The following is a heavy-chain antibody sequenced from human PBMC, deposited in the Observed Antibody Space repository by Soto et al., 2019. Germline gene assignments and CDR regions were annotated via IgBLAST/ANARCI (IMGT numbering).Heavy chain of an antibody. Sequence: GALVKISCKASGYIFTGYHIHWVRQAPGRGLEWMGWINPNSGDTEYAQNFQGRVTMTRDTSFNLVYMEMSGLMSDDTAVYYCARDARGTRGFDEMDIWGQGTTVTV. V-gene: IGHV1-2*02. CDR2: INPNSGDT. J-gene: IGHJ6*02. CDR3: ARDARGTRGFDEMDI. D-gene: IGHD3-9*01. CDR1: GYIFTGYH.